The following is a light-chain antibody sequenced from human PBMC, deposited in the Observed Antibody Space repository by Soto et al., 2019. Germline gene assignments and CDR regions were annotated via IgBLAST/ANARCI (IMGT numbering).Light chain of an antibody. Sequence: DIQMTQSPSTLSASVGDSVTITCRASQSISSWLAWYQQKPGKAPNLLIFDASTLETGVPSRFSGSEAETEFTLTISGLQPDDFATYYCQQYNSYPWTFGQGTKVDIK. J-gene: IGKJ1*01. CDR1: QSISSW. CDR3: QQYNSYPWT. CDR2: DAS. V-gene: IGKV1-5*01.